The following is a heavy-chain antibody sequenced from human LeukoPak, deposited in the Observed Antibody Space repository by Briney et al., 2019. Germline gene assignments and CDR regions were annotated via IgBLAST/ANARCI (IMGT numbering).Heavy chain of an antibody. V-gene: IGHV3-7*05. CDR1: GFSFSRFW. CDR3: ARGRHSTELYYFDY. J-gene: IGHJ4*02. CDR2: IKKDGNEK. D-gene: IGHD6-13*01. Sequence: GGSLTLSCAASGFSFSRFWMSWVRQAPGKGLEWVANIKKDGNEKYYVDSVKGRFTISRDNAKNSLFLQMNSLRAEDTAVYYCARGRHSTELYYFDYWGQGTLVTVSS.